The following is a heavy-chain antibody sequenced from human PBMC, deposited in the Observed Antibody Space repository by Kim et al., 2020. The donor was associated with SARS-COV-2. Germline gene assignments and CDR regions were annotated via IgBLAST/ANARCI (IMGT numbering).Heavy chain of an antibody. V-gene: IGHV3-9*01. CDR3: ARGGAGYSFHYLDY. CDR2: ITWNSNVI. CDR1: GFNFDDYA. D-gene: IGHD4-4*01. Sequence: GGSLRLSCAASGFNFDDYAMHWVRQAPGKGLEWVSQITWNSNVIGYADSVKGRFTISRDNAKNSLYLQMDSLRREDTAMYYCARGGAGYSFHYLDYWGQGSLVAVSS. J-gene: IGHJ4*02.